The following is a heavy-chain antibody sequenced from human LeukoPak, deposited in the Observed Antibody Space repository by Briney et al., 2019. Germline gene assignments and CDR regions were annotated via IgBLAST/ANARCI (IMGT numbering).Heavy chain of an antibody. J-gene: IGHJ6*02. CDR1: GGSISSGSYY. V-gene: IGHV4-61*02. D-gene: IGHD1-26*01. Sequence: SQTLSLTCTVSGGSISSGSYYWSWTRQPAGKGLEWIGRIYTSGSNNYNPSLKSRVTISVDTSKNQFSLKLSSVTAADTAVYYCARDRAGGSYVYYYYGMDVWGQGTTITVSS. CDR3: ARDRAGGSYVYYYYGMDV. CDR2: IYTSGSN.